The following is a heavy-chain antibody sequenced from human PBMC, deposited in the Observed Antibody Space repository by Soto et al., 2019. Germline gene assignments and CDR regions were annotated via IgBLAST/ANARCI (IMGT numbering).Heavy chain of an antibody. CDR3: ARGYGSGSYYAY. Sequence: QVQLQQWGAGLLKPSETLSLTCAVSGGSFSGNYWCWIRQPPGKGLEWIGEINRGGSTNYNPSLKSLVTISADTSKNQFSLKVSSVTAADTAVYYCARGYGSGSYYAYWGRGTLVTVSS. CDR2: INRGGST. D-gene: IGHD3-10*01. CDR1: GGSFSGNY. V-gene: IGHV4-34*01. J-gene: IGHJ4*02.